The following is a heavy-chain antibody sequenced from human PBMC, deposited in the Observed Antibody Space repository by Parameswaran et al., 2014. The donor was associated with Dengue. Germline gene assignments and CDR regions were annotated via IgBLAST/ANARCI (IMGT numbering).Heavy chain of an antibody. CDR3: ATTSRSTGYSSSSGWFDP. Sequence: RWIRQPQEGLEWVSAISGSGGSTYYADSVKGRFTISRDNSKNTLYLQMNSLRAEDTAVYYCATTSRSTGYSSSSGWFDPWGQGTLVTVSS. CDR2: ISGSGGST. D-gene: IGHD6-6*01. V-gene: IGHV3-23*01. J-gene: IGHJ5*02.